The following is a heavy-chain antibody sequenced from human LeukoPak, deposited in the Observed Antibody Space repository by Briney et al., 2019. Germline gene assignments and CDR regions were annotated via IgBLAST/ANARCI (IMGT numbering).Heavy chain of an antibody. CDR3: ARAQRGYSYGRIDY. Sequence: SETLSLTCAVYGGSFSGYYWSWIRQPPGEGLEWIGEINHSGSTNYNPSLKSRVTISVDTSKNQFSLKLSSVTAADTAVYYCARAQRGYSYGRIDYWGQGTLVTVSS. J-gene: IGHJ4*02. CDR1: GGSFSGYY. V-gene: IGHV4-34*01. CDR2: INHSGST. D-gene: IGHD5-18*01.